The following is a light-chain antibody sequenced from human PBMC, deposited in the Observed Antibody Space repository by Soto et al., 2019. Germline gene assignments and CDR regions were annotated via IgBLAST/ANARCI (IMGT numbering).Light chain of an antibody. CDR1: QSISSY. J-gene: IGKJ1*01. CDR2: AAS. CDR3: QQYYSYPWT. V-gene: IGKV1-39*01. Sequence: MPLTPSPSCLSASLGYGFTITCGASQSISSYLNWYQQKPGKAPKLLIYAASTLQSGVPSRFSGSGSGTDFTLTISCLQSEDFATYYCQQYYSYPWTLGQGTKVDIK.